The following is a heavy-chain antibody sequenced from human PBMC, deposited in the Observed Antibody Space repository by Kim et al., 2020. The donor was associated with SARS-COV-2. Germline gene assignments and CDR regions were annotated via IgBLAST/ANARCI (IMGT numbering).Heavy chain of an antibody. D-gene: IGHD3-10*01. CDR3: ARDGDGLRSSPNSREVHYYGMDV. Sequence: SVKISCKASGGTFSSYAISWVRQAPGQGLEWMGGIIPIFGTANYAQKFQGRVTITADESTSTAYMELSSLRSEDTAVYYCARDGDGLRSSPNSREVHYYGMDVWGQGTTVTVSS. CDR2: IIPIFGTA. CDR1: GGTFSSYA. J-gene: IGHJ6*02. V-gene: IGHV1-69*13.